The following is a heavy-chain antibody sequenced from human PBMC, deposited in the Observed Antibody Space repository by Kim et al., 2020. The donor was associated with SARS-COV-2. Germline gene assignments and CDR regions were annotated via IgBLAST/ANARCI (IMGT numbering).Heavy chain of an antibody. J-gene: IGHJ6*02. D-gene: IGHD5-18*01. V-gene: IGHV1-18*01. CDR1: GYTFTSYG. Sequence: ASVKVSCKASGYTFTSYGISCVRQAPGQGLEWMGWISAYNGNTNYAQKLQGRVTMTTDTSTSTAYMELRSLRSDDTAVYYCARAPDSYGYYYYGMDVWGQGTTVTVSS. CDR2: ISAYNGNT. CDR3: ARAPDSYGYYYYGMDV.